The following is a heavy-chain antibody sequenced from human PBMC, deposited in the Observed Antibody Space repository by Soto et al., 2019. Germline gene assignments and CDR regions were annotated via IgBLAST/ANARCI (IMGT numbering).Heavy chain of an antibody. Sequence: SETLSLTCSVSGGSISSGDYYRNWIRQPPGKGLEWIGHIYYSGSTYYNPSLKSRVTISVDTSKNQFSLKLSSVTAADTAVYYCASLGDSSGYYASDADYWGQGTLVTVSS. V-gene: IGHV4-30-4*01. J-gene: IGHJ4*02. CDR3: ASLGDSSGYYASDADY. CDR1: GGSISSGDYY. D-gene: IGHD3-22*01. CDR2: IYYSGST.